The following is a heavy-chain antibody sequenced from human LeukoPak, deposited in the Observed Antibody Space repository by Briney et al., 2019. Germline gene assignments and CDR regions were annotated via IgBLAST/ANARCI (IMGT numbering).Heavy chain of an antibody. J-gene: IGHJ5*02. D-gene: IGHD3-22*01. Sequence: SETPSLTCTVSGGSISSSSYYWGWIRQPPGKGLEWIGSIYYSGSTYYNPSLKSRVTISVDTSKNQFSLKLSSVTAADTAVYYCARQYYDSSGYDLLNWFDPWGQGTLVTVSS. CDR2: IYYSGST. CDR3: ARQYYDSSGYDLLNWFDP. V-gene: IGHV4-39*01. CDR1: GGSISSSSYY.